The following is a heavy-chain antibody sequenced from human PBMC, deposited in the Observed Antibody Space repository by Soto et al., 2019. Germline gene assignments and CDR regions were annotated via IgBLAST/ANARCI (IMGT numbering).Heavy chain of an antibody. CDR3: ARGTFRGRVLGY. J-gene: IGHJ4*02. V-gene: IGHV4-31*03. D-gene: IGHD2-8*02. Sequence: PSETLSLTCTVSGGSISSGGYYWSWIRQHPGKGLEWIGYIYYSGSTYYNPSLKSRVTISVDTSKNQFSLKLSSVTAADTAVYYCARGTFRGRVLGYWSQGTLVTVSS. CDR1: GGSISSGGYY. CDR2: IYYSGST.